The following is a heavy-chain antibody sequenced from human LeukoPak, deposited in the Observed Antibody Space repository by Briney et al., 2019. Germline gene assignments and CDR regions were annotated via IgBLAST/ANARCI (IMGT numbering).Heavy chain of an antibody. V-gene: IGHV3-21*01. Sequence: GGSLRLSCAASGFTFSSYSMNWVRNAPGKGLKWVSSISSSSSYIYYADSVKGRFTISRDNAKNSLYLQMNSLRAEDTAVYYCARIVGAGIPGYSSGWYEANYYYMDVWGKGTTVTVSS. CDR1: GFTFSSYS. D-gene: IGHD6-19*01. CDR2: ISSSSSYI. J-gene: IGHJ6*03. CDR3: ARIVGAGIPGYSSGWYEANYYYMDV.